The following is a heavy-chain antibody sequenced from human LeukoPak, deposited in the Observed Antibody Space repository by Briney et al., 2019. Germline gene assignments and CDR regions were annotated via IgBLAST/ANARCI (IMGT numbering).Heavy chain of an antibody. CDR3: ARDARYGDYLARDDAFDI. CDR1: GYTFTSYG. Sequence: ASVKVSCKASGYTFTSYGISWVRQAPGQGLEWMGWISAYNGNTNYAQKLQGRVTMTTDTSTSTAYMELRSLRSDDTAVYYCARDARYGDYLARDDAFDIWGQGTMVTVSS. V-gene: IGHV1-18*01. J-gene: IGHJ3*02. CDR2: ISAYNGNT. D-gene: IGHD4-17*01.